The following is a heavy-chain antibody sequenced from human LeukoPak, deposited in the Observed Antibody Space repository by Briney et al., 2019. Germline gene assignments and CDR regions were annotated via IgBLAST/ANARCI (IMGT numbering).Heavy chain of an antibody. CDR3: ARDRGKFLATTSYMDV. CDR1: GYTFTSYG. D-gene: IGHD1-26*01. V-gene: IGHV1-18*01. J-gene: IGHJ6*04. CDR2: TSAYNGNT. Sequence: ASVKVSCKASGYTFTSYGISWVRQAPGQGLEWMGWTSAYNGNTNYAQKLQGRVTMTTDTSTSTAYMELRSLRSDDTAVYYCARDRGKFLATTSYMDVWGKGTTVTVSS.